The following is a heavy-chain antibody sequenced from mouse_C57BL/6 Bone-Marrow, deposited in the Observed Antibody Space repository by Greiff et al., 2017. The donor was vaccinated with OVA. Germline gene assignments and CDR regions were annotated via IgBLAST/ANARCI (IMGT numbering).Heavy chain of an antibody. CDR1: GFSLTSYA. J-gene: IGHJ1*03. CDR3: ARNWVITTVVADWYFDV. Sequence: VQLQESGPGLVAPSQSLSITCTVSGFSLTSYAISWVRQPPGKGLEWLGVIWTGGGTNYNSALKSRLSISKDNSKSQVFLKMNSLQTDDTARYYCARNWVITTVVADWYFDVWGTGTTVTVSS. CDR2: IWTGGGT. D-gene: IGHD1-1*01. V-gene: IGHV2-9-1*01.